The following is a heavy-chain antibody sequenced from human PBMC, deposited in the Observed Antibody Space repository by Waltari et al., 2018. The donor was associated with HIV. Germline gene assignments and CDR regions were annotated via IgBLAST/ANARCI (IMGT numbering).Heavy chain of an antibody. CDR3: AKEVHSSGYYFASAFDT. CDR2: IRSDGEHA. D-gene: IGHD3-22*01. V-gene: IGHV3-30*02. Sequence: QVQLVESGGGVVQPGGSLRLSCIASGFTFSDYGMHWVRQAPGKGPGWITFIRSDGEHADYSESVKGRFTSSRDKSKSTLELQMDRLRPEDTSVYFCAKEVHSSGYYFASAFDTRGQGTVVTVSS. CDR1: GFTFSDYG. J-gene: IGHJ3*02.